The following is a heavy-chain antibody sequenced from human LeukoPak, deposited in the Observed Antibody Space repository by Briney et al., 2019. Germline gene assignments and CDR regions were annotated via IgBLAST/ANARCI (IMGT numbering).Heavy chain of an antibody. CDR2: ISGSGGST. CDR3: AKAPGSYRSYFDY. D-gene: IGHD3-16*02. Sequence: GGSLRLSCTASGFTFSSYAMSWVRQAPGKGLEWVSAISGSGGSTYYADSVKGRFTISRDNSKNTLYLQMNSLRAEDTAVYYCAKAPGSYRSYFDYWGQGTLVTVSS. J-gene: IGHJ4*02. CDR1: GFTFSSYA. V-gene: IGHV3-23*01.